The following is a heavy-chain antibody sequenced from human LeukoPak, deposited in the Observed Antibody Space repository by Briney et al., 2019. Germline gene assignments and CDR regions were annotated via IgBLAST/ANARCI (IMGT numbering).Heavy chain of an antibody. D-gene: IGHD1-26*01. Sequence: SETLSLTCTVSGGSISSSSHYWGWIRQPPGKGLEWIGSIYYSGSTYYNPSLKSRVSMSVDTSKNQFSLKLSSVTAADTAVYYCARGFVASKRLVGAAGYGMDVWGQGTTVTVSS. CDR3: ARGFVASKRLVGAAGYGMDV. CDR1: GGSISSSSHY. V-gene: IGHV4-39*07. CDR2: IYYSGST. J-gene: IGHJ6*02.